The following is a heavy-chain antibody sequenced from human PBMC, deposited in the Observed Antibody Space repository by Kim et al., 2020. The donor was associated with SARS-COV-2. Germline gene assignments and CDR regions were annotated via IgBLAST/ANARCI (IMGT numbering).Heavy chain of an antibody. CDR3: ARAKGSEVIWAAPTHFDY. D-gene: IGHD6-6*01. V-gene: IGHV4-31*03. Sequence: SETLSLTCTVSGGSISSGGYYWSWIRPHPGKGLEWIGYIYYSGSTYYNPSLKSRVTISVDTSNNQFSLKLSSVTAADTAVYYCARAKGSEVIWAAPTHFDYWGQGTLVTVSS. J-gene: IGHJ4*02. CDR1: GGSISSGGYY. CDR2: IYYSGST.